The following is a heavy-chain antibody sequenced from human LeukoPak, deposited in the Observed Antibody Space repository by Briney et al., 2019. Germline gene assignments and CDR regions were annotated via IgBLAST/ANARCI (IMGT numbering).Heavy chain of an antibody. Sequence: ASVKVSCKASGYTFTNYGISWVRQDPGQGLEWMGWISAYNGNTNYAQKFRGRVTMTTDTSTSTAYMELRSLRSDDTAVYYCARDRDYGDYNTQDLFVYWGQGTLVTVSS. D-gene: IGHD4-17*01. J-gene: IGHJ4*02. CDR2: ISAYNGNT. V-gene: IGHV1-18*01. CDR3: ARDRDYGDYNTQDLFVY. CDR1: GYTFTNYG.